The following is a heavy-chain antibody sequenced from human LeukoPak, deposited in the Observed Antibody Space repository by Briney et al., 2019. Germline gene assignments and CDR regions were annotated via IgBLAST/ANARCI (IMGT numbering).Heavy chain of an antibody. CDR2: ISGSGGST. CDR1: GFTFSSYS. V-gene: IGHV3-23*01. Sequence: PGGSLRLSCSASGFTFSSYSMSWVRQAPRKGLEWASAISGSGGSTYYADSVKGRFTISRDNSKNTLYLQINSLSAEDTAVYYCAKDRLRAGPWGQGPLVTVSS. CDR3: AKDRLRAGP. D-gene: IGHD4-17*01. J-gene: IGHJ1*01.